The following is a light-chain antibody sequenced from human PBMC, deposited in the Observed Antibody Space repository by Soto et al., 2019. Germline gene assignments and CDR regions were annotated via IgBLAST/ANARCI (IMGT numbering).Light chain of an antibody. J-gene: IGKJ1*01. CDR2: ATS. V-gene: IGKV3-20*01. Sequence: EIVLTQSPGTPSLSPGETATLSCRASQTVNSDYLAWFQQRPGQAPRLLIFATSRRATDIPDRFSGSGSGTDFTLAIRRLEPEDFAVYYCHQFGYSPRTFGQGTKVDI. CDR1: QTVNSDY. CDR3: HQFGYSPRT.